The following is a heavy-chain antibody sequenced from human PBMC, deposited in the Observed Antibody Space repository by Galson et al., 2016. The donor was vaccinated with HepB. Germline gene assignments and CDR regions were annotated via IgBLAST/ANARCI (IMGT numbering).Heavy chain of an antibody. CDR2: IVPIFGTA. CDR1: GGTFSTYA. D-gene: IGHD7-27*01. Sequence: SVKVSCKASGGTFSTYAISWVRQAPGQGLDWMGGIVPIFGTANSAAQKFQGRLTITADESTSTAYMELSSLRSDDTAVYYCARDEGPGELAAFDIWGQGTMVTVSS. V-gene: IGHV1-69*13. J-gene: IGHJ3*02. CDR3: ARDEGPGELAAFDI.